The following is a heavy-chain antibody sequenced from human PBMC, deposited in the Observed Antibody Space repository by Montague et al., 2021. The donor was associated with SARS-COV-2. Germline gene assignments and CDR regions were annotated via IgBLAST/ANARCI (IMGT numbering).Heavy chain of an antibody. Sequence: SESLSLTCRVSGDSISTSTWWTWVRQTPGKGLEWIGEIFHSGTINYNPSPKSRVIISVDKSNNQFSLRMNSLIAADTAVYYCATLSRRTAAGTRDYFGLDVWGQGTTVVVSS. CDR2: IFHSGTI. J-gene: IGHJ6*02. CDR3: ATLSRRTAAGTRDYFGLDV. CDR1: GDSISTSTW. D-gene: IGHD6-13*01. V-gene: IGHV4-4*02.